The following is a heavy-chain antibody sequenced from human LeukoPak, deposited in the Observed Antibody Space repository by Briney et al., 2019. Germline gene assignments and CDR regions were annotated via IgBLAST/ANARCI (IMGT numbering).Heavy chain of an antibody. D-gene: IGHD6-13*01. CDR3: ARDRTQYSSSWYPRDYYYGMDV. Sequence: ASVKVSCKASGYTFTSYYMHWVRQAPGQGLEWMGIINPSGGSTSHAQKFQGRVTMTRDTSTSTDYMELSSLRSEDTAVYYCARDRTQYSSSWYPRDYYYGMDVWGQGTTVTVSS. J-gene: IGHJ6*02. CDR1: GYTFTSYY. V-gene: IGHV1-46*01. CDR2: INPSGGST.